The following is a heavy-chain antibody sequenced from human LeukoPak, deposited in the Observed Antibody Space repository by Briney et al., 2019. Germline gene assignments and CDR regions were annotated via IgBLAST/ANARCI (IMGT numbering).Heavy chain of an antibody. D-gene: IGHD2-15*01. CDR2: ITSYSGNT. J-gene: IGHJ1*01. Sequence: GASVKVSCKASGYIITTYGISWMRQAPGQGLEWMGWITSYSGNTNYAQKFRGRVTMTTETSTNTAYMELRSLSSDDTAVFYCARVGCSGGSCHSHSVYWGQGTLVTVSS. CDR3: ARVGCSGGSCHSHSVY. CDR1: GYIITTYG. V-gene: IGHV1-18*01.